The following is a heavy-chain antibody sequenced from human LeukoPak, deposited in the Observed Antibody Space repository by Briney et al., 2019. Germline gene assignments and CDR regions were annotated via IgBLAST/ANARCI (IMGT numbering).Heavy chain of an antibody. CDR1: GYTFTGYY. V-gene: IGHV1-2*02. D-gene: IGHD2-15*01. CDR2: INPNSGGT. J-gene: IGHJ5*02. Sequence: ASVKVSCKASGYTFTGYYMHWVRQAPGQGPEWMGWINPNSGGTDYAQKFQGRVTMTRDTSINTAYMELSSLRSDDTAVYYCARGRYCSVGNCYHNWFDPWGQGTLVIVSS. CDR3: ARGRYCSVGNCYHNWFDP.